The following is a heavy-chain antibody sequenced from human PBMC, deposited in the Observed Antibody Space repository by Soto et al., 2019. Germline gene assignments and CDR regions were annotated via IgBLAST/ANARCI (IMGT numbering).Heavy chain of an antibody. CDR1: GGSISSGGYY. D-gene: IGHD3-10*01. Sequence: PSETLSLTCTVSGGSISSGGYYWSWIRQHPGKGLEWIGYIYYSGSTYYNPSLKSRVTISVSTSKNQFSLKLSSVTAADTAGYYCARENLRGERSSTLYYWGQGTLVTVSS. V-gene: IGHV4-31*03. CDR3: ARENLRGERSSTLYY. CDR2: IYYSGST. J-gene: IGHJ4*02.